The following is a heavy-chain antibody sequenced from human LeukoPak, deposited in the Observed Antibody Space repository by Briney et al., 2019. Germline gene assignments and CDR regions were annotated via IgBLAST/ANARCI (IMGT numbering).Heavy chain of an antibody. Sequence: GESLKISCKGPGYSFTSYWIGWVRQMPGKGLEWMGIIYPGGSDSRYSPSFQGQVTISVDKSISTAYLQWSSLKASDTAMYYCARHNFFYSDYWGQGTLVTVSS. V-gene: IGHV5-51*01. CDR1: GYSFTSYW. J-gene: IGHJ4*02. CDR2: IYPGGSDS. D-gene: IGHD1-20*01. CDR3: ARHNFFYSDY.